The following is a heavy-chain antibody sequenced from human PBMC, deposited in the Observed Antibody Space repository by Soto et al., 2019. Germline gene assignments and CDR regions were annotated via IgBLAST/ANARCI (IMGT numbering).Heavy chain of an antibody. D-gene: IGHD6-6*01. V-gene: IGHV3-30*04. Sequence: GGSLRLSCAASGFTFSSYAMHWVRQAPGKGLEWVAVISYDGSNKYYADSVKGRFTISRYNSKNTLYLQMNSLRAEDTAVYYCARGSAARYYYYYYGMDVWGQGTTVTVSS. CDR2: ISYDGSNK. J-gene: IGHJ6*02. CDR1: GFTFSSYA. CDR3: ARGSAARYYYYYYGMDV.